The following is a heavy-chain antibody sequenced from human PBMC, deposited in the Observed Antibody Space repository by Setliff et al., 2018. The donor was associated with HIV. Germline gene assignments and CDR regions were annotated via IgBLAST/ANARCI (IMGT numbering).Heavy chain of an antibody. CDR2: T. CDR3: ARYTSKVDWFDP. J-gene: IGHJ5*02. Sequence: SETLSLTCTVSGGSISSGSYYWSWIRQPAGKGLEWIGRTYYDPSHKSRVTIFVDTSKTQFYLKLRSVTASDTAVYYCARYTSKVDWFDPWGQGTLVTVSS. D-gene: IGHD2-2*02. V-gene: IGHV4-61*02. CDR1: GGSISSGSYY.